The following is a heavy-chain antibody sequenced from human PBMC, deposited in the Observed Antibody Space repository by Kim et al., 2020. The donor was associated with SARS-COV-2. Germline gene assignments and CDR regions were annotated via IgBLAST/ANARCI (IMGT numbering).Heavy chain of an antibody. Sequence: ASVKVSCKASGYTFTSYYMHWVRQAPGQGLEWMGIINPSGGSTSYAQKFQGRVTMTRDTSTSTVYMELSSLRSEDTAVYYCARARTSSWYLHEYFQHWGQGTLVTVSS. D-gene: IGHD6-13*01. CDR1: GYTFTSYY. CDR2: INPSGGST. CDR3: ARARTSSWYLHEYFQH. J-gene: IGHJ1*01. V-gene: IGHV1-46*01.